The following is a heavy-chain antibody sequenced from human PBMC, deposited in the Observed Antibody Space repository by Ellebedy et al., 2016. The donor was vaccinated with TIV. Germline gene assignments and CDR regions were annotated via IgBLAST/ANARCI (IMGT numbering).Heavy chain of an antibody. CDR1: AFTFSIYA. CDR2: IYANVGST. V-gene: IGHV3-64D*09. J-gene: IGHJ4*02. Sequence: GASLKISCSPSAFTFSIYAMRWVRQAPGKRLDWVSSIYANVGSTYYADSVKGRFTITRDNSKNTLYLQMSTVRADDTAVYFCVKDVAWDFDDWGQGTLVTVSS. D-gene: IGHD5-12*01. CDR3: VKDVAWDFDD.